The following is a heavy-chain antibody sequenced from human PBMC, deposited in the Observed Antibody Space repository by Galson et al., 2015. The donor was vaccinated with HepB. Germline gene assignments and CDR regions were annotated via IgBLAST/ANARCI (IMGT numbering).Heavy chain of an antibody. J-gene: IGHJ4*02. V-gene: IGHV3-15*07. Sequence: SLRLSCATSGFTFTNAWMNWVRQAPGKGLEWVGRINRKIDGGTSEYAAPVKGRFTISRDDSQNTVYLQMNSLRSDDTAVYYCTTTAAAWYVVHWGQGTLVTVSS. CDR3: TTTAAAWYVVH. D-gene: IGHD2-2*01. CDR2: INRKIDGGTS. CDR1: GFTFTNAW.